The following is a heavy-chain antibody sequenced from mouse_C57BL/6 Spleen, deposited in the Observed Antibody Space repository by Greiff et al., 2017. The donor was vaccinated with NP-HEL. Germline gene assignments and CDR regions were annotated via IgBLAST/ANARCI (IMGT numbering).Heavy chain of an antibody. D-gene: IGHD1-1*01. V-gene: IGHV14-4*01. J-gene: IGHJ3*01. Sequence: VQLKESGAELVRPGASVKLSCTASGFNIKDDYMHWVKQRPEQGLEWIGWIDPENGDTEYASQFQGKATITADTSSNTAYLQLSSLTSEDTAGYYCTTPYYGSSPFAYWGQGTLVTVSA. CDR2: IDPENGDT. CDR3: TTPYYGSSPFAY. CDR1: GFNIKDDY.